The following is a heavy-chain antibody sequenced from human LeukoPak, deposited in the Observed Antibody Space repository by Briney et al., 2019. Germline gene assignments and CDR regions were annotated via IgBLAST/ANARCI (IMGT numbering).Heavy chain of an antibody. CDR1: GFTFSSYS. Sequence: PGGSLRLSCAASGFTFSSYSMNWVCQAPGKGLEWVSSISSSSSYIYYADSVKGRFTISRDDAKNSLYLQMNSLRAEDTAVYYCARDTVAVAGGFDYWGQGTLVTVSS. V-gene: IGHV3-21*01. J-gene: IGHJ4*02. CDR2: ISSSSSYI. CDR3: ARDTVAVAGGFDY. D-gene: IGHD6-19*01.